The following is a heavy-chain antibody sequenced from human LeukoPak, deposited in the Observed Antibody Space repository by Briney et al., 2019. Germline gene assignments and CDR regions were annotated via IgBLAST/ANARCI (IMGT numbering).Heavy chain of an antibody. J-gene: IGHJ5*02. Sequence: ASETLSLTCTVSGGAVSNGSSYWSWIRQPAGKGLGWIGRIYKGERTNYNPSLESRVTISMDTSKNQFSLKLNSVTAADTAVYYCARDGVGGVLNRFDPWGQGTLVTVSS. CDR1: GGAVSNGSSY. CDR3: ARDGVGGVLNRFDP. V-gene: IGHV4-61*02. CDR2: IYKGERT. D-gene: IGHD3-16*01.